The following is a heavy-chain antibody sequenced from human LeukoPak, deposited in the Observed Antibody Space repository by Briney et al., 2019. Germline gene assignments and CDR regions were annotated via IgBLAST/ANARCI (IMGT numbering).Heavy chain of an antibody. Sequence: SGGSLRLSCAASGFTFSTYWMHWVRRAPGKGLVWVSRINPDGTTTSYADSVKGRFTISRDNAKDTVYLQMNSLRAEDTAVYYCARAKLAAVIYYFDYWGQGTLVTVSS. J-gene: IGHJ4*02. CDR1: GFTFSTYW. D-gene: IGHD6-13*01. CDR2: INPDGTTT. CDR3: ARAKLAAVIYYFDY. V-gene: IGHV3-74*01.